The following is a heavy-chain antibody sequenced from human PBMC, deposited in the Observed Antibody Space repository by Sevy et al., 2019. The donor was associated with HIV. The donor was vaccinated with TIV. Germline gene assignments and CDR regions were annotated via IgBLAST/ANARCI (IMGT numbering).Heavy chain of an antibody. CDR3: ARDAYDYGDYGVGEGYYYMHI. Sequence: ASVKVSCKASGYTFTSYYMHWVRQAPGQGLEWMGIINPSGGSTSYAQKFQGRVTMTRDTSTSTVYMELSSLRSEDTAVYYCARDAYDYGDYGVGEGYYYMHIWGKGTTVTVSS. J-gene: IGHJ6*03. D-gene: IGHD4-17*01. CDR2: INPSGGST. CDR1: GYTFTSYY. V-gene: IGHV1-46*01.